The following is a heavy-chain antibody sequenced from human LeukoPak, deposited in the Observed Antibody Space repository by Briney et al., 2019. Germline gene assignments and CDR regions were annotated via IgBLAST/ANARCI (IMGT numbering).Heavy chain of an antibody. D-gene: IGHD3-3*01. CDR1: GFTFSSYA. J-gene: IGHJ4*02. Sequence: GGSLRLSCAASGFTFSSYAMSWVRQAPGKGLEWVSAISGSGGSTYYADSVKGRFTIFRDNSKNTLYLQMNSLRAEDTAVYYCAKGSSTITIFGVVRFGEFDYWGQGTLVTVSS. CDR2: ISGSGGST. CDR3: AKGSSTITIFGVVRFGEFDY. V-gene: IGHV3-23*01.